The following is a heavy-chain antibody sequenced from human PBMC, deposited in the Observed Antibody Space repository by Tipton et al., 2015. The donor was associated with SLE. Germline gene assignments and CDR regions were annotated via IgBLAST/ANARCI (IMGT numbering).Heavy chain of an antibody. CDR1: GGSFSGYY. CDR3: ARGASSLLGTHFDY. V-gene: IGHV4-34*01. D-gene: IGHD7-27*01. Sequence: TLSPTCAVYGGSFSGYYWSWIRQPPGKGLEWIGEINHSGSTNYNPSLKSRVTISVDTSKNQFSLKLSSVTAADTAVYYCARGASSLLGTHFDYWGQGTLVTVSS. CDR2: INHSGST. J-gene: IGHJ4*02.